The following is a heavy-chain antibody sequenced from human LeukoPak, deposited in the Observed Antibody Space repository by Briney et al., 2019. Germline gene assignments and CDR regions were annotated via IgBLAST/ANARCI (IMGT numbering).Heavy chain of an antibody. J-gene: IGHJ6*03. CDR3: ARSDTVRGVPAAIRYYYYYMDV. Sequence: ASVKVSCKASGGTFSSYAISWVRQAPGQRLEWMGGIIPIFGTANYAQKFQGRVTITTDESTSTAYMELSSMRSEDTAVYYCARSDTVRGVPAAIRYYYYYMDVWGKGTTVTVSS. D-gene: IGHD2-2*01. V-gene: IGHV1-69*05. CDR2: IIPIFGTA. CDR1: GGTFSSYA.